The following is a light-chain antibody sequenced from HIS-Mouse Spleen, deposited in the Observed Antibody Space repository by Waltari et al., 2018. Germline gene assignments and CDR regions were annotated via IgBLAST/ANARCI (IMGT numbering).Light chain of an antibody. CDR2: RNN. V-gene: IGLV1-47*01. CDR1: SSNIGSNY. Sequence: QSVLTQPPSASGTPGQRVTISCSGSSSNIGSNYVYLYQQLPGTAPKLLIYRNNQRPSGVPDRFSGSKSGTSASLAISGLQAEDEADYYCYSTDSSGNHRVFGGGTKLTVL. CDR3: YSTDSSGNHRV. J-gene: IGLJ2*01.